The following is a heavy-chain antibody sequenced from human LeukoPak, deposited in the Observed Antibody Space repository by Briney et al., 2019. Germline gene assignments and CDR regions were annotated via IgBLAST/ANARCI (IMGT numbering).Heavy chain of an antibody. CDR1: GFTFSNAW. D-gene: IGHD2-15*01. Sequence: GGSLRLSCAASGFTFSNAWMSWVRQAPGKGLEWVGRIKSKTDGGTTDYAAPVKGRFTISRDDSKNTLYLQMNSLKTEDTAVYYCTTEDIVVVVAATSAFDIWGQGTMVTVSS. CDR2: IKSKTDGGTT. J-gene: IGHJ3*02. CDR3: TTEDIVVVVAATSAFDI. V-gene: IGHV3-15*01.